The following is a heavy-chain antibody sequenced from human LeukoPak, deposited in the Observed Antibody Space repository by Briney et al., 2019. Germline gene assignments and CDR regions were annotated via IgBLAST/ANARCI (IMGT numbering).Heavy chain of an antibody. CDR2: INPNSGGT. J-gene: IGHJ3*02. Sequence: GASVKVSCKASGYTFTGYYMHWVRQAPGQGLEWMGWINPNSGGTNYAQKFQGRVTMTRDTSISTAYMELSRLRSDDTAVYYCARCYGDYADAFDIWGQGTMVTVSS. CDR1: GYTFTGYY. V-gene: IGHV1-2*02. CDR3: ARCYGDYADAFDI. D-gene: IGHD4-17*01.